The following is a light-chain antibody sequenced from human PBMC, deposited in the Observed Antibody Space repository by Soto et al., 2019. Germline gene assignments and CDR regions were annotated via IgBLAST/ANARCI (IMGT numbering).Light chain of an antibody. CDR3: QQYDSFWT. V-gene: IGKV1-5*01. CDR2: DAS. CDR1: QNINNW. J-gene: IGKJ1*01. Sequence: DIQMTQSPSTLSASVGDRVTITCRASQNINNWLAWYQQKPGEAPRLLIYDASNLETGVPSRFSGSGSGTEFTLTINSLRPDDFASYYCQQYDSFWTFGQGTTVEIK.